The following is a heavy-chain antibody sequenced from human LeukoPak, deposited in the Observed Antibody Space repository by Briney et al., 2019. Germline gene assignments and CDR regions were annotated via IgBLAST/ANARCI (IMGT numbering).Heavy chain of an antibody. CDR3: ARTFIRIGGYNFDY. D-gene: IGHD5-24*01. Sequence: SGPALVKPTQTLTLTCTLSGVSVRTSGMCVSWIRQPPGKALEWLARIDWDDDKYYSTSLKTRLTISKDTSKNQVVLTMANMDPVDTATYFCARTFIRIGGYNFDYWGQGTLVTVSS. CDR1: GVSVRTSGMC. J-gene: IGHJ4*02. V-gene: IGHV2-70*11. CDR2: IDWDDDK.